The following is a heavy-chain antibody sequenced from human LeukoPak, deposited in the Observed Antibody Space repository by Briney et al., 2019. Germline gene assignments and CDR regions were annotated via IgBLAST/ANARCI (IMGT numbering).Heavy chain of an antibody. D-gene: IGHD3-16*02. V-gene: IGHV1-8*03. J-gene: IGHJ4*02. CDR1: GYTFTSYD. Sequence: ASVKVSCKASGYTFTSYDINWVRQATGQGLEWMGWMNPNSGNTGYAQKFQGRVTITRNTSISTAYMELSSLRSEDTAVYYCARDPYDYVWGSYRYTLDYWGQGTLVTVSS. CDR3: ARDPYDYVWGSYRYTLDY. CDR2: MNPNSGNT.